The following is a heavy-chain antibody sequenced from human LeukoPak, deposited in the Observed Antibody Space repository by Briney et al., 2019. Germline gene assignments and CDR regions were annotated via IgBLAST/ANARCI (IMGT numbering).Heavy chain of an antibody. CDR2: ISNSGSTI. D-gene: IGHD1-14*01. J-gene: IGHJ4*02. CDR1: GFTMSHYG. CDR3: ARDFNHAFDY. Sequence: GGSLRLSCAASGFTMSHYGVSWVRQAPGKGLEWVSYISNSGSTIYYADSVKGRFTISRDDAKNSVYLQMNSLRAEDTAIYYCARDFNHAFDYWGQGILVTVSS. V-gene: IGHV3-48*01.